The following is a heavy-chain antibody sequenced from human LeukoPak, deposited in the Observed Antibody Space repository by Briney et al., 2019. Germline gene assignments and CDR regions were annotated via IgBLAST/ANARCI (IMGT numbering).Heavy chain of an antibody. Sequence: GASVKVSCKASGYTFTSYGISWVRQAPGQGLEWMGWISVYNGNTNYAQKLQGRVTMTTDTSTNTAYMELRSLRSDDTAVYYCARAPWSAGVIGKLDYWGRGTLVTVSS. CDR2: ISVYNGNT. D-gene: IGHD3-10*01. V-gene: IGHV1-18*01. CDR1: GYTFTSYG. CDR3: ARAPWSAGVIGKLDY. J-gene: IGHJ4*02.